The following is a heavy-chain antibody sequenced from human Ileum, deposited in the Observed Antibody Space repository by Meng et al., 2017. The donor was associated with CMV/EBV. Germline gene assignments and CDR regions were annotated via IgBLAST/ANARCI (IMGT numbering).Heavy chain of an antibody. J-gene: IGHJ5*02. CDR1: GFTFSTYTM. Sequence: GSLRLSCVASGFTFSTYTMSWVRQPPGKGLEWIGEIYHTGSTNYNPSLMSRVTISVDKSKNQFSLNLISVTAADTAVYYCARGRDYVWGTWGQGTLVTVSS. CDR2: IYHTGST. V-gene: IGHV4-4*02. D-gene: IGHD3-16*01. CDR3: ARGRDYVWGT.